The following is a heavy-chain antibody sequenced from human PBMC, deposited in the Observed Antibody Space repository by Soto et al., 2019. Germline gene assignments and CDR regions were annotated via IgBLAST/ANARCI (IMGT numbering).Heavy chain of an antibody. CDR2: MNPNSGNT. CDR3: ARGTLFGVVIILDYYYYMDV. J-gene: IGHJ6*03. V-gene: IGHV1-8*01. Sequence: ASVKVSCKASGYTFTSYDINWVRQATGQGLEWMGWMNPNSGNTGYAQKFQGRVTMTRNTSISTAYMEPSSLRSEDTAVYYCARGTLFGVVIILDYYYYMDVWGKGTTVTVSS. CDR1: GYTFTSYD. D-gene: IGHD3-3*01.